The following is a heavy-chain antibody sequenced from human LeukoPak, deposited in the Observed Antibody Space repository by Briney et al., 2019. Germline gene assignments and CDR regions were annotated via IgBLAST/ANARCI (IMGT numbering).Heavy chain of an antibody. V-gene: IGHV3-64*01. CDR3: ARGGYCSGGSCYRYYYYYYMDV. CDR2: ISSNGGST. D-gene: IGHD2-15*01. J-gene: IGHJ6*03. Sequence: PGGSLRLSCAASGFTFSSYAMHWVRQAPGKGLEYVSAISSNGGSTYYANSVKGRFTISRDNSKNTLYLQMGSLRAEDMAVYYCARGGYCSGGSCYRYYYYYYMDVWGKGTTVTVSS. CDR1: GFTFSSYA.